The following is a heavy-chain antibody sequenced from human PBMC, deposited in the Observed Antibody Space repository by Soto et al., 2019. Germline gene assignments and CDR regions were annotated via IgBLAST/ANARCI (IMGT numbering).Heavy chain of an antibody. J-gene: IGHJ4*02. Sequence: GGSLRLPCAASGSTFSDSAMHWVRLASGKGLEWVGRIQTKSNDYATAYRESVKGSFTISRDESKDTAYLQMNSLKADDTAVYFCTCSVSGDTGLHFWGQGTLVTVSS. CDR2: IQTKSNDYAT. CDR3: TCSVSGDTGLHF. CDR1: GSTFSDSA. D-gene: IGHD5-18*01. V-gene: IGHV3-73*01.